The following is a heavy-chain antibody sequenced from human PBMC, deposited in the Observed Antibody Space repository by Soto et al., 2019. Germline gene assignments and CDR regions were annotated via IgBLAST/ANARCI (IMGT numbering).Heavy chain of an antibody. D-gene: IGHD1-26*01. CDR3: ATLNYEQGVGYYYYYGMDV. J-gene: IGHJ6*02. CDR2: IIPILGIA. Sequence: QVQLVQSGAEVKKPGSSVKVSCKASGGTFSSYTISWVRQAPGQGLEWMGRIIPILGIANYAQKFQGRVTITADKSTSTAYMELSSLRSEDTAVYYCATLNYEQGVGYYYYYGMDVWGQGTTVTVSS. CDR1: GGTFSSYT. V-gene: IGHV1-69*02.